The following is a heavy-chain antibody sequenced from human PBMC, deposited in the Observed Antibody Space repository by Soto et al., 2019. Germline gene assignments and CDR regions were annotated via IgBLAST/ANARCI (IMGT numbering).Heavy chain of an antibody. D-gene: IGHD2-15*01. J-gene: IGHJ6*01. V-gene: IGHV1-18*01. CDR1: GYTFTSYG. Sequence: QVQLVQSGAEVKKPGASVKVSCKASGYTFTSYGISWVRQAPGQGLEWMGWISAYNGNTNYAQKLQGRVTMTTDTARSAGYMELRSLRADDTDVYYCAGDLIRTVVVAAALHCPLSSYYYYGMDVWGPGTPVNV. CDR3: AGDLIRTVVVAAALHCPLSSYYYYGMDV. CDR2: ISAYNGNT.